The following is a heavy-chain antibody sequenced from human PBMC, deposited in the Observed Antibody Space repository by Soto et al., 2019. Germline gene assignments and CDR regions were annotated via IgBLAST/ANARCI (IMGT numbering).Heavy chain of an antibody. CDR3: ARERCSGGSCYLERYFDY. J-gene: IGHJ4*02. V-gene: IGHV4-59*01. Sequence: PSETLSLTCAVYGGSFSTYYWSWIRQPPGKGLEWIGYIYYSGSTNYNPSLKSRVTISVDTSKNQFSLKLSSVTAADTAVYYCARERCSGGSCYLERYFDYWGQGTLVTVSS. CDR2: IYYSGST. CDR1: GGSFSTYY. D-gene: IGHD2-15*01.